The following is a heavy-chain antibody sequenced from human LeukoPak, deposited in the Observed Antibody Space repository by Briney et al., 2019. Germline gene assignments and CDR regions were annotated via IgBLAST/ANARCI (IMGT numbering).Heavy chain of an antibody. Sequence: TPSETLSLTCTVSGGSISSGDYYWSWIRQPPGKGLEWIGYIYHNGNTYYSPSLKSRVTISVDRSKNQLSLKLSSVTAADTAMYYCASGGYSYGFDYWGQGTLVTVSS. J-gene: IGHJ4*02. V-gene: IGHV4-30-2*01. CDR3: ASGGYSYGFDY. CDR2: IYHNGNT. CDR1: GGSISSGDYY. D-gene: IGHD5-18*01.